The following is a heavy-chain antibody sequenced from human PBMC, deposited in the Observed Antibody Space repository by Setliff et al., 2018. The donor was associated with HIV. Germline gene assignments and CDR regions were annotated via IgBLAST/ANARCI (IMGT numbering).Heavy chain of an antibody. Sequence: PVGSLRLSCAASGFTFSTSWMTWVRQAPGQGLEWVANIKGDGSAHYYVDSAKGRFTISRDNAKNSLYLQMNSLRADDTAIYYCASSRPPDDSSGFLDHWGQGTLVTVSS. D-gene: IGHD3-22*01. J-gene: IGHJ4*02. CDR2: IKGDGSAH. V-gene: IGHV3-7*03. CDR3: ASSRPPDDSSGFLDH. CDR1: GFTFSTSW.